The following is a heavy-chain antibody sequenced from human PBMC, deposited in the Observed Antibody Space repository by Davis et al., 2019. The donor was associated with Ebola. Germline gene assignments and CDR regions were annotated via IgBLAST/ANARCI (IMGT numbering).Heavy chain of an antibody. V-gene: IGHV4-39*01. Sequence: MPSETLSLTCTVSGGSISSSSYYWGWIRQPPGKGLEWIGSIYYSGSTYYNPSLKSRVTISVDKSKNQFSLKLSSVTAADTAVYYCARAVPAAATYYFDYWGQGTLVTVSS. J-gene: IGHJ4*02. D-gene: IGHD2-2*01. CDR3: ARAVPAAATYYFDY. CDR2: IYYSGST. CDR1: GGSISSSSYY.